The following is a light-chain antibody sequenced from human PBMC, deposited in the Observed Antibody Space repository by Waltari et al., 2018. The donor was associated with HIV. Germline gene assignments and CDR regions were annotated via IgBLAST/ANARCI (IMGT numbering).Light chain of an antibody. V-gene: IGLV2-14*01. CDR2: GVT. CDR3: SSFAGTGTPM. Sequence: QSPLYQPASVSGSPGQSITIPCSGVIHKIDFYNFVSWYQLRPGKAPQLIIFGVTRRPSGISSRFSGSTSGGTASLTISDLQIEDEADYVCSSFAGTGTPMFGGGTKLTVL. CDR1: IHKIDFYNF. J-gene: IGLJ3*02.